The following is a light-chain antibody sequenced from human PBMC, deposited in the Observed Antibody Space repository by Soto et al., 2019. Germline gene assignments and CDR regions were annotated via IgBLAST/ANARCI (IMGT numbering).Light chain of an antibody. CDR3: SSDTSSSTLV. CDR1: SSDVGGYNY. CDR2: EVS. V-gene: IGLV2-14*01. J-gene: IGLJ1*01. Sequence: QSSLTQPASVSGSPGQSITISCTGTSSDVGGYNYVSWYQQHPGKAPKLMIFEVSNRPSGVSIRFSGSKSGNTASLTISGLQAEEEADYYCSSDTSSSTLVFGIGTKRTVL.